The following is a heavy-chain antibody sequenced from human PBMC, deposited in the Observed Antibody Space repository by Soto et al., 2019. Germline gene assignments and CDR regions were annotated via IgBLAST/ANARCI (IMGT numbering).Heavy chain of an antibody. J-gene: IGHJ4*02. Sequence: GGALRLSCAASVFTFSSYSMNWVRQAPGKGLEWVSSISSSSSYIYYADSVKGRFTISRDNAKNSLYLQMNSLRAEDTAVYYCARAAAGPYYFDYWGQGTLVTVSS. CDR2: ISSSSSYI. D-gene: IGHD6-13*01. CDR1: VFTFSSYS. V-gene: IGHV3-21*01. CDR3: ARAAAGPYYFDY.